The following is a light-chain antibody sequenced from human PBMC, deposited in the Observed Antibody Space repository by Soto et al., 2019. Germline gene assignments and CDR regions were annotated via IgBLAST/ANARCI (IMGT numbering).Light chain of an antibody. CDR3: SSFTSSSSYV. V-gene: IGLV2-14*03. CDR2: DVS. CDR1: SSDVGSYNS. J-gene: IGLJ1*01. Sequence: QSALAQPASVSGSPGQSLAISCTGTSSDVGSYNSVSWYQQYPGKAPTLMIHDVSNRPSGVSDRFSGSKSGNTASLTISGLQAEDEADYYCSSFTSSSSYVFGSGTKPTVL.